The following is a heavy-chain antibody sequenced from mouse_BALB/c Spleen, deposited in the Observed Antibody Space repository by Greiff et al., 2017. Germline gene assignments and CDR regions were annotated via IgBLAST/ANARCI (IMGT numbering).Heavy chain of an antibody. J-gene: IGHJ1*01. D-gene: IGHD2-2*01. V-gene: IGHV1S135*01. Sequence: VQLQQPGAELVRPGASVKLSCKASGYAFTSYNMYWVKQSHGKSLEWIGYIDPYNGGTSYNQKFKGKATLTVDKSSSTAYMHLNSLTSEDSAVYYCAIGLRRYFDVWGAGTTVTVSS. CDR1: GYAFTSYN. CDR3: AIGLRRYFDV. CDR2: IDPYNGGT.